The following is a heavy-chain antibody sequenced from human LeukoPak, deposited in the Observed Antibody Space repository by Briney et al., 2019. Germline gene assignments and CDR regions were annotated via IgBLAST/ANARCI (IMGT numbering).Heavy chain of an antibody. V-gene: IGHV3-48*04. CDR3: ARGYNYGTY. Sequence: GGSLRLSCAASGFTFSSYSMNWVRQAPGRGLEWVSYISSSRSTIYYADSVKGRFTISRDNAKNSLYLQMNSLRAEDTAVYYCARGYNYGTYWGQGTLVTVSS. D-gene: IGHD5-18*01. CDR2: ISSSRSTI. CDR1: GFTFSSYS. J-gene: IGHJ4*02.